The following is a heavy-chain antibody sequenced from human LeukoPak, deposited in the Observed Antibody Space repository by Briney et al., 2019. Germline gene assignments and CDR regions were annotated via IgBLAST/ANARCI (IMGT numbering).Heavy chain of an antibody. CDR3: ARDSIVLPRISDC. CDR2: IKKDGSEK. Sequence: GRSLRLSCAASGFTFSSYWMSWVRQAPGKGLEWVGNIKKDGSEKYYVDSVKGRFTISRDNAKNSLYLQMNSLRAEDTAVYYCARDSIVLPRISDCWGQGTLVTVSS. D-gene: IGHD2-15*01. CDR1: GFTFSSYW. V-gene: IGHV3-7*01. J-gene: IGHJ4*02.